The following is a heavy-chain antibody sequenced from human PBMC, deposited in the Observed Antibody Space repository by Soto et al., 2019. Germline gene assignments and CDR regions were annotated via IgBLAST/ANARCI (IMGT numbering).Heavy chain of an antibody. Sequence: GGSLRLSCAASEFTSEFTFNTYGLHWVRQAPGKGLEWVAVISYDGSHKSYAGSVEGRFTISRDNSKNTLYLQMNSLRAEDTAVYYGARSPNSGYPESDYRGQRTLVTVSS. CDR1: EFTSEFTFNTYG. CDR3: ARSPNSGYPESDY. J-gene: IGHJ4*02. D-gene: IGHD5-12*01. V-gene: IGHV3-30*03. CDR2: ISYDGSHK.